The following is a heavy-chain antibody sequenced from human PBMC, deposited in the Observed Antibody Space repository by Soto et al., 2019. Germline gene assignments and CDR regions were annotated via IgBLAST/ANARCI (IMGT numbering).Heavy chain of an antibody. CDR3: ARDSSSWGYYYYYGMDV. CDR2: INPSGGST. CDR1: GYTFTSYY. J-gene: IGHJ6*02. Sequence: GASVKVSCKASGYTFTSYYMHWVRQAPGQGLEWMGIINPSGGSTSYAQKFQGRVTMTRDTSTSTVYMELSSLRSEDTAVYYCARDSSSWGYYYYYGMDVWGQGTTVTVSS. V-gene: IGHV1-46*01. D-gene: IGHD6-13*01.